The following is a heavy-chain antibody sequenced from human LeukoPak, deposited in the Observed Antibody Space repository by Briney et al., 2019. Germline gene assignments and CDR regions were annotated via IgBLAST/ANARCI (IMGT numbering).Heavy chain of an antibody. V-gene: IGHV3-66*02. CDR2: IYIDGST. CDR1: GFSVGSHY. D-gene: IGHD4-23*01. CDR3: AKLPIY. J-gene: IGHJ4*02. Sequence: GGSLRLSCAASGFSVGSHYMTWVRQAPGQGLEWVSVIYIDGSTYYADSVEGRFTISRDNTKNTLYLQMNSLRPEDTAVYYCAKLPIYWGQGALVTLSS.